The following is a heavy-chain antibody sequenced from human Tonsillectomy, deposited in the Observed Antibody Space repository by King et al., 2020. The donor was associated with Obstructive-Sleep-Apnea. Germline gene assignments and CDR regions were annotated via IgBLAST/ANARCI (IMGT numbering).Heavy chain of an antibody. Sequence: VQLVESGGGVVQPGRSLRLSCAASGFTFSSYGMHWVRQAPAKGLEWVAVLSDVGSNKFYADSVKGRFTISRDNSKRTLYVQMNSLRVEDTAGYHCAKGKGSGSYYHGVDVWGQGTTVTVSS. CDR2: LSDVGSNK. CDR1: GFTFSSYG. V-gene: IGHV3-30*18. D-gene: IGHD3-10*01. CDR3: AKGKGSGSYYHGVDV. J-gene: IGHJ6*02.